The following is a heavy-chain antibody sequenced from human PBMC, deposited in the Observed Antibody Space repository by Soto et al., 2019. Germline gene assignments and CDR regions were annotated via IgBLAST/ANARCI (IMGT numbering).Heavy chain of an antibody. J-gene: IGHJ6*02. V-gene: IGHV4-59*01. CDR3: ARDVGTMVRGVYYGMDV. Sequence: SATLSLTCTFSGGSISSYYWSWIRHPPGKGLEWIGYIYYSGSTNYNPSLKSRVTISVDTSKNQFSLKLSSVTAADTAVYYCARDVGTMVRGVYYGMDVWGQGTTVTVS. D-gene: IGHD3-10*01. CDR1: GGSISSYY. CDR2: IYYSGST.